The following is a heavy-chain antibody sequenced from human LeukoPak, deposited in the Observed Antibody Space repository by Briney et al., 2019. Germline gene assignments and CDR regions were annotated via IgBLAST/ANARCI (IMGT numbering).Heavy chain of an antibody. V-gene: IGHV5-51*01. Sequence: GESLKISCKGPGYSFTSYWIAWVRQMPGKGLEWMGIIYPGDSDTRYSPSFQGQVTISADKSIITAYLQWSSLGASDTAMYYCARQGDGYNWAFDYWGQGALVTVSS. J-gene: IGHJ4*02. CDR2: IYPGDSDT. CDR3: ARQGDGYNWAFDY. D-gene: IGHD5-24*01. CDR1: GYSFTSYW.